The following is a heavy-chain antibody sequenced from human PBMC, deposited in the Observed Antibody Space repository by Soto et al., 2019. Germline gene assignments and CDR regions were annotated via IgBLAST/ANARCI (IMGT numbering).Heavy chain of an antibody. CDR1: VFTFSDAW. D-gene: IGHD4-17*01. V-gene: IGHV3-15*05. J-gene: IGHJ4*02. CDR3: ATDLPRTYGALAY. Sequence: EVHLVESGGGLIKPGGSLRLSCAASVFTFSDAWMTSVRQAPGKGLDWVGLLKRRTDGETTDYATPVKDRFTSLRDYSKNTRYLQMNTLETEDTAVYYCATDLPRTYGALAYWGQGTLVTVSS. CDR2: LKRRTDGETT.